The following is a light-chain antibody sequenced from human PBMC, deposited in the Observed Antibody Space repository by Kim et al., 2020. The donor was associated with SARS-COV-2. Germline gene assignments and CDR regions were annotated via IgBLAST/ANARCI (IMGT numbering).Light chain of an antibody. CDR1: QSISTW. J-gene: IGKJ2*01. CDR3: QQYPNYSFA. CDR2: RAS. V-gene: IGKV1-5*03. Sequence: DIQMTQSPSILSASVGDRVTITCRTSQSISTWLAWYQQKPGKAPKLLIYRASTLQSGVPSRFSGSGFGTEFTLTISSLQPDDFATYYCQQYPNYSFAFGPGTKLEI.